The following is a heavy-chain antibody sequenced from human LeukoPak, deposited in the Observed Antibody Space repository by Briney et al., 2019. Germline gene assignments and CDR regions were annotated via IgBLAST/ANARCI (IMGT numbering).Heavy chain of an antibody. V-gene: IGHV4-59*01. Sequence: SETLSLTCIVSGGPISVDYWNWIRQAPGKGLDWIGYIYYTGRTKNNPSLASRLTISIDTSKSQFSLRLTSVTAADTAVYYCAKMTIHRDSVLWGQGSLVTVSS. D-gene: IGHD2-21*02. CDR2: IYYTGRT. J-gene: IGHJ4*02. CDR1: GGPISVDY. CDR3: AKMTIHRDSVL.